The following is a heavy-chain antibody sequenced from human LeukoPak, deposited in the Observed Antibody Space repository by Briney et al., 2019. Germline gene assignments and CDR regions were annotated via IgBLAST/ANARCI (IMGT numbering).Heavy chain of an antibody. CDR2: ISSNGGST. CDR3: ARVRPAGGYARAAFDY. CDR1: GFTFSSYA. Sequence: GGSLRLSCAASGFTFSSYAMHWVRQAPGKGLECVSAISSNGGSTYYANSVKGRFTISRDNSKNTLYLQMGSLRAEDMAVYYCARVRPAGGYARAAFDYWGQGTLVTVSS. V-gene: IGHV3-64*01. D-gene: IGHD1-1*01. J-gene: IGHJ4*02.